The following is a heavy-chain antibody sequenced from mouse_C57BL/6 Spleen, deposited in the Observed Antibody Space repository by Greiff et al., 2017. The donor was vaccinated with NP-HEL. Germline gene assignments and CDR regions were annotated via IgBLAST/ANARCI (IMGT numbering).Heavy chain of an antibody. CDR2: IYPSDSET. Sequence: QVQLQQPGAELVRPGSSVKLSCKASGYTFTSYWMDWVKQRPGQGLEWIGNIYPSDSETHYNQKFKDKATLTVDKSSSTAYMQLSSLTSEDSAVYYCARGGVGRFFDYWGQGTTLTVSS. J-gene: IGHJ2*01. V-gene: IGHV1-61*01. CDR1: GYTFTSYW. D-gene: IGHD4-1*01. CDR3: ARGGVGRFFDY.